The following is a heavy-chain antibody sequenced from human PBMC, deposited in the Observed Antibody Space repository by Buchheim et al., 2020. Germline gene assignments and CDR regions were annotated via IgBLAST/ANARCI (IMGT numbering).Heavy chain of an antibody. J-gene: IGHJ4*02. CDR2: IYYSGST. CDR1: GGSISSYY. Sequence: QVQLQESGPGLVKPSETLSLTCTVSGGSISSYYWSWIRQPPGKGLEWIGYIYYSGSTNYNPSLKSRVTISVDTSKNQFSLKLSSVTAADTAVYYCARARDSGYELIFDYWGQGT. V-gene: IGHV4-59*01. D-gene: IGHD5-12*01. CDR3: ARARDSGYELIFDY.